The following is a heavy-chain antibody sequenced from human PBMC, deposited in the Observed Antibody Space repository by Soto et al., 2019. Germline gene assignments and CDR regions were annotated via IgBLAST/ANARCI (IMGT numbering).Heavy chain of an antibody. CDR1: GYTFTCYS. J-gene: IGHJ4*02. D-gene: IGHD3-22*01. CDR2: INPSGGST. CDR3: ARGLIYDSSGYYFDY. V-gene: IGHV1-46*01. Sequence: GASVKVSCKASGYTFTCYSMYWVRQAPGQGLEWMGIINPSGGSTRYAQKFQGRVTMTRDTSTSTVYMELSSLRSEDTAVYYCARGLIYDSSGYYFDYWGQGTLVTVSS.